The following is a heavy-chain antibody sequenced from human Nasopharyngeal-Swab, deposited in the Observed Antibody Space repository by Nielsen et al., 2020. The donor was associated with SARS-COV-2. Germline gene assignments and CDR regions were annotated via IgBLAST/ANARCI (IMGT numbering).Heavy chain of an antibody. CDR2: IYSGGST. J-gene: IGHJ3*02. V-gene: IGHV3-53*01. CDR3: ARDRVDFWSGYYTPDAFDI. CDR1: AFTVSSNY. Sequence: GESLKISCAASAFTVSSNYMSWVRQAPGKGLEWVSVIYSGGSTYYADSVKGRFTISRDNSKNTLYLQMNSLRAEDTAVYYCARDRVDFWSGYYTPDAFDIWGQGTMVTVSS. D-gene: IGHD3-3*01.